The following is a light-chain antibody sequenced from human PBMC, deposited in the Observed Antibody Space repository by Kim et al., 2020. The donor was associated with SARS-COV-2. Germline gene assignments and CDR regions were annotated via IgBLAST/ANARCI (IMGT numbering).Light chain of an antibody. Sequence: VALGQTVRITCQGASLRSYYASWYQKKPGQAPLLVIYGKNNRPSGTPDRFSGSSSGNTASLTITGAQAEDEADYYCNSRDSSGNVVFGGGTQLTVL. CDR2: GKN. CDR1: SLRSYY. CDR3: NSRDSSGNVV. V-gene: IGLV3-19*01. J-gene: IGLJ2*01.